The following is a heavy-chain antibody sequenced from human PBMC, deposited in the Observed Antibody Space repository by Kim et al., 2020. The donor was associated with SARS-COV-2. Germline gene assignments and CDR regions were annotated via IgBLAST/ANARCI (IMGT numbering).Heavy chain of an antibody. CDR1: GFTFSSYE. D-gene: IGHD3-16*01. Sequence: GGSLRLSCAASGFTFSSYEMNWVRQAPGKGLEWVSYISSSGSTIYYADSVKGRFTISRDNAKNSLYLQMNSLRAEDTAVYYCARDRGELCLDYWGQGTLVTVSS. V-gene: IGHV3-48*03. J-gene: IGHJ4*02. CDR2: ISSSGSTI. CDR3: ARDRGELCLDY.